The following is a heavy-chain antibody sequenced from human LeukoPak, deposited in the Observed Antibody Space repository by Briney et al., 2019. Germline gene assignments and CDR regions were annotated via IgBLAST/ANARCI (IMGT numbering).Heavy chain of an antibody. D-gene: IGHD4-23*01. CDR3: ARGRMITVVIPWDY. CDR1: GITFSNYS. V-gene: IGHV3-21*06. Sequence: PGGSLRLSCAASGITFSNYSMNWVRQAPGKGLEWVSFISSSSRYIYYADSVKGRFTISRDNAKSSLYLQMNSLRAEDTAVYYCARGRMITVVIPWDYWGQGILVTVSS. J-gene: IGHJ4*02. CDR2: ISSSSRYI.